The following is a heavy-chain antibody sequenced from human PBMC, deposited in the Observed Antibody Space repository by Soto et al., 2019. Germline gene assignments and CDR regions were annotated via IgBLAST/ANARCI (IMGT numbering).Heavy chain of an antibody. Sequence: SQTLSLTCAISGDSVSSYSAAWNWIRQSPSGGLEWLGRTYYRSRFFSDYAESVKSRIIINPDKSKNQFSLQLKSVTPEDTAVYYCVRDRYSSSGWFDPWGQGTPVTVSS. J-gene: IGHJ5*02. CDR3: VRDRYSSSGWFDP. CDR2: TYYRSRFFS. V-gene: IGHV6-1*01. CDR1: GDSVSSYSAA. D-gene: IGHD3-10*01.